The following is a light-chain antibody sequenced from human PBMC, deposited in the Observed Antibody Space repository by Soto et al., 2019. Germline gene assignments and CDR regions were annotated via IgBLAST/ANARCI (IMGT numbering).Light chain of an antibody. CDR3: AAWDDSLNGLV. V-gene: IGLV1-44*01. J-gene: IGLJ1*01. Sequence: QSALTQPPSASGTPGQRVTISCSGSSSNIGSNTVNWYQQLPGTAPKLLIYTNNQRPSGVPDRFSGSKSGTSASLGISGLQSEYEADYYCAAWDDSLNGLVFGTGTKLTVL. CDR2: TNN. CDR1: SSNIGSNT.